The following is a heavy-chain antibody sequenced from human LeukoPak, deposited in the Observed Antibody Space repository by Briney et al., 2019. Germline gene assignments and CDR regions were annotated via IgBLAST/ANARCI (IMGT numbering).Heavy chain of an antibody. CDR3: VRYYYGSGTSFHP. Sequence: QPGGSLRLSCEASGFSFSDYWMSWVRQAPGKGLEWVANIKKDGSEKHYVDSVKGRFIISRDNAKNSLYLQMSSLRVEDTAVFYCVRYYYGSGTSFHPWGQGTLVTVSS. V-gene: IGHV3-7*01. D-gene: IGHD3-10*01. CDR1: GFSFSDYW. J-gene: IGHJ5*02. CDR2: IKKDGSEK.